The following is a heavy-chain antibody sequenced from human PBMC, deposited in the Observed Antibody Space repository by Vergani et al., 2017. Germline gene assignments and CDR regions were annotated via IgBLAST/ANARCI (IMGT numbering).Heavy chain of an antibody. CDR3: ARDYCSSTSCYFVRY. V-gene: IGHV1-2*02. D-gene: IGHD2-2*01. J-gene: IGHJ4*02. Sequence: QVQLVQSGAEVKKPGASVKVSCKASGYTFTGYYMHWVRQAPGQGLEWMGWINPNSGGTNYAQKFQGRVTMTRDTSISTAYMELSRLRSDDTAVYYFARDYCSSTSCYFVRYWGQGTLVTVSS. CDR2: INPNSGGT. CDR1: GYTFTGYY.